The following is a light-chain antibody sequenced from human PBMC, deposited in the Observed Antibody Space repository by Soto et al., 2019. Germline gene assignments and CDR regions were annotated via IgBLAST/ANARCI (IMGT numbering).Light chain of an antibody. CDR1: QSISSW. CDR3: QQYGSSPRT. CDR2: DAS. J-gene: IGKJ1*01. Sequence: DIQMTQSPSTLSASVGERVTITCRASQSISSWLAWYQQKPGKAPKLLIYDASSLESGVPSRFSGSGSGTDFTLTISRLEPEDFAVYYCQQYGSSPRTFGQGTKVDIK. V-gene: IGKV1-5*01.